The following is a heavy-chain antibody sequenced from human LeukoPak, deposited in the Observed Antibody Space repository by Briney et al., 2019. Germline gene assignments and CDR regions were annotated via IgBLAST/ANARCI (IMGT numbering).Heavy chain of an antibody. V-gene: IGHV3-20*04. J-gene: IGHJ5*02. CDR1: GFTFSSYA. D-gene: IGHD6-13*01. Sequence: PGGSLRLSCAASGFTFSSYAMSWVRQAPGKGLEWVSGINWNGGSTGYADSVKGRFTISRDNAKNSLYLQMNSLRAEDTALYYCAREIAAAGTGNWFDPWGQGTLVTVSS. CDR3: AREIAAAGTGNWFDP. CDR2: INWNGGST.